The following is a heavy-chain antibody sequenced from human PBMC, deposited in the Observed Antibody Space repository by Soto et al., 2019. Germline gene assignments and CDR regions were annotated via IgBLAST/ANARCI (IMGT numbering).Heavy chain of an antibody. D-gene: IGHD3-22*01. Sequence: QVQLVQSGAEVKKPGASVRLSCKTSTYTFTTYYMHWVRQAPGHGLEWMGIINPGSGRTTYSQKFQDRVTMTRESSTSTVYMDLNSLRSYDTAVDYCATGFVVHSRRAYYFVYWGQGTLVTVSS. CDR1: TYTFTTYY. V-gene: IGHV1-46*01. J-gene: IGHJ4*02. CDR3: ATGFVVHSRRAYYFVY. CDR2: INPGSGRT.